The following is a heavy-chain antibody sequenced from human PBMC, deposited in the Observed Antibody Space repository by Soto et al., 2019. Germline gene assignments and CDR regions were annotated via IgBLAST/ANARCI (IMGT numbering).Heavy chain of an antibody. CDR2: IIPILGIA. D-gene: IGHD5-12*01. Sequence: QVQLVQSGAEVKKPGSAVKVSCKASGGTFSSYTISWVRQAPGQGLEWMGRIIPILGIANYAQKFQGRVTITADKSTSTAYMELSRLRSEDTAVYYCARGMVATGSDYWGQGTLVTVSS. CDR3: ARGMVATGSDY. CDR1: GGTFSSYT. V-gene: IGHV1-69*02. J-gene: IGHJ4*02.